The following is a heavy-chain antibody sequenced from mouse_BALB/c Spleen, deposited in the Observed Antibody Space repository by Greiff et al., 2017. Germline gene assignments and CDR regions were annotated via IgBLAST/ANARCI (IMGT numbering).Heavy chain of an antibody. D-gene: IGHD2-10*02. CDR2: IWAGGST. CDR1: GFSLTSYG. Sequence: VKLVESGPGLVAPSQSLSITCTVSGFSLTSYGVHWVRQPPGKGLEWLGVIWAGGSTNYNSALMSRLSISKDNSKSQVFLKMNSLQTDDTAMYYCAREYGNYDYAMDYWGQGTSVTVSS. CDR3: AREYGNYDYAMDY. V-gene: IGHV2-9*02. J-gene: IGHJ4*01.